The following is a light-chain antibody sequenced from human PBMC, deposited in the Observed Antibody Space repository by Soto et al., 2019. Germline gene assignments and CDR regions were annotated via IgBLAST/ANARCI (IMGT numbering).Light chain of an antibody. CDR3: QQYGSSGT. V-gene: IGKV3-20*01. CDR2: GAS. J-gene: IGKJ1*01. CDR1: QSVSNNY. Sequence: EIVLTQSPGNLAMSTGERATLSCRASQSVSNNYLAWYQQKPGQAPRLLIYGASNRVTGIPDRFSGSGSGTDFTLTISRLEPEDFAVYYCQQYGSSGTVGQGTKVDIK.